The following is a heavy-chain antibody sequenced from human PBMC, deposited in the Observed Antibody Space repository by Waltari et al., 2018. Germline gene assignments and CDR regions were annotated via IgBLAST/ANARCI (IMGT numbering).Heavy chain of an antibody. J-gene: IGHJ4*02. CDR2: IYHSGST. D-gene: IGHD1-26*01. CDR3: ARESGSYSY. Sequence: QVQLQESGPGLVKPSETLSLTCTVSGGSISSYYWSWIRQPPGKGLEWIGSIYHSGSTYYNPSLKSRVTISVDTSKNQFSLKLSSVTAADTAVYYCARESGSYSYWGQGTLVTVSS. CDR1: GGSISSYY. V-gene: IGHV4-38-2*02.